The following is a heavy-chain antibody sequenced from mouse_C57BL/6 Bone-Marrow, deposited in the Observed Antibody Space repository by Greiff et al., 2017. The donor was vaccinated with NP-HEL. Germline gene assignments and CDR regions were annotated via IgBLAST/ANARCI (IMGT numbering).Heavy chain of an antibody. J-gene: IGHJ2*01. V-gene: IGHV5-6*01. CDR2: ISSGGSYT. CDR3: ARHGDYGSSRPDY. CDR1: GFTFSSYG. Sequence: EVQLVESGGDLVKPGGSLKLSCAASGFTFSSYGMSWVRQTPDKRLEWVATISSGGSYTYYPDSVKGRFTISRDNAKNTLYLQMSSLKSEDTAMYYCARHGDYGSSRPDYWGKGTTLTVSS. D-gene: IGHD1-1*01.